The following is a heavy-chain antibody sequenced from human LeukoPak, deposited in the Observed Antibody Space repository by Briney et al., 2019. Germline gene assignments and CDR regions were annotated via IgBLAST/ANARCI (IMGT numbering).Heavy chain of an antibody. CDR2: ISHSGHT. V-gene: IGHV4-59*01. CDR3: TRDRRDGYNYLDL. CDR1: GGSINNYY. J-gene: IGHJ4*02. D-gene: IGHD5-24*01. Sequence: SETLSLTCTVSGGSINNYYWSWIRQPPGRGLGWIAFISHSGHTDYNPSLKSRVTISVDTSKNQFSLNLKSVTPADTAMYYCTRDRRDGYNYLDLWGQGTMVTVSS.